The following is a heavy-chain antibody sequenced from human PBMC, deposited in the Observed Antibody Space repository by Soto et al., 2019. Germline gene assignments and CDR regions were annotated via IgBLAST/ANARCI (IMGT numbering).Heavy chain of an antibody. CDR3: ARDRERYGLFDY. V-gene: IGHV1-69*13. Sequence: GASVKVSCKASGGIFSNYAISWVRQAPGQGLEWMGGVTPVLGTTNYAQKFQGRVTITADESTSTVYMELSSLRSEDTAVYYCARDRERYGLFDYWGQGTLVTVSS. J-gene: IGHJ4*02. D-gene: IGHD5-18*01. CDR2: VTPVLGTT. CDR1: GGIFSNYA.